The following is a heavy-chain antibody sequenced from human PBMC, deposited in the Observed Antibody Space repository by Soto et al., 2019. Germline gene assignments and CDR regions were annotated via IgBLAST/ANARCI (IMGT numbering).Heavy chain of an antibody. Sequence: SETLSLTCTVSGASISTQSWNWIRQAPGKGLEWIGYLYYSGTTNYNPSLKSRVTISADTSKNQVSLKLTSVTAADTAVYFCAREEAVRIERWFDPWGQGALVTVSS. V-gene: IGHV4-59*11. D-gene: IGHD2-15*01. CDR3: AREEAVRIERWFDP. CDR1: GASISTQS. CDR2: LYYSGTT. J-gene: IGHJ5*02.